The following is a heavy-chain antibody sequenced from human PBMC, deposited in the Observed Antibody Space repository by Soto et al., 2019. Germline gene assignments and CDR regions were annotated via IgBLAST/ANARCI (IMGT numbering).Heavy chain of an antibody. Sequence: QVQVVQSGAEVKKPGSSVRVSCNASGGTSSSYAITWMRQAPGQGLEWMGGIIPILDTTNYAQKFQGRVTFTADESTSTVYMELSSLTAEDTAVYYCASGGTTVNRRFDFWGQGPLVTVSS. CDR1: GGTSSSYA. CDR2: IIPILDTT. D-gene: IGHD4-4*01. J-gene: IGHJ4*02. V-gene: IGHV1-69*01. CDR3: ASGGTTVNRRFDF.